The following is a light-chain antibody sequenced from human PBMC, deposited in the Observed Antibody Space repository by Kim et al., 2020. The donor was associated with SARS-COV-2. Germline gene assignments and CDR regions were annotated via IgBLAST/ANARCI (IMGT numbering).Light chain of an antibody. CDR2: DVS. CDR1: SSDVGGSTY. J-gene: IGLJ2*01. Sequence: GQSTTISCTGTSSDVGGSTYVSWYQQHPAKAPKLMIYDVSNRPSGVSNRFSGSKSGNTVSLTISGLEAEDEADYYCSSYTSSTTLVFGGGTQLTVL. CDR3: SSYTSSTTLV. V-gene: IGLV2-14*03.